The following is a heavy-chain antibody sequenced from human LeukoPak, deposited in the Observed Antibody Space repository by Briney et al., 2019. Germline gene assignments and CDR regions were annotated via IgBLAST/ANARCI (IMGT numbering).Heavy chain of an antibody. CDR1: GFTFSSYA. D-gene: IGHD4-23*01. J-gene: IGHJ4*02. CDR2: ISYDGSNK. CDR3: ARTDYGGLDY. V-gene: IGHV3-30-3*01. Sequence: GGSLRLSCAASGFTFSSYAMHWVRQAPGKGLEWVAVISYDGSNKYYADSVKGRFTISRDNSKNMLYLQMNSLRAEDTAVYYCARTDYGGLDYWGQGTLVTVSS.